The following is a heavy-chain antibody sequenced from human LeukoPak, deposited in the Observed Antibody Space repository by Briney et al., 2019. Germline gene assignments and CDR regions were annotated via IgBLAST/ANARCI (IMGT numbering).Heavy chain of an antibody. D-gene: IGHD3-3*02. J-gene: IGHJ4*02. CDR2: INPNSGGT. Sequence: ASVKVSCKASGYTFTGYYVHWLRQAPGQGLTWMGWINPNSGGTDYAQQYQGRVTLTRDTSISTAYMELSRLTSDVSAVDCCARSFFNSVFDFWGRETLDTVSS. CDR1: GYTFTGYY. V-gene: IGHV1-2*02. CDR3: ARSFFNSVFDF.